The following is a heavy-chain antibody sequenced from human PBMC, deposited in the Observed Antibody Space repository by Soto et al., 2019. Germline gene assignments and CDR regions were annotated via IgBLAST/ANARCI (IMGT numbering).Heavy chain of an antibody. Sequence: SETLSLTCTVSGGSISSYYWSWIRQPPGKGLEWIGYIYYSGSTNYNPSLKSRVTISVDTSKNQFSLKLSSVTAADTAVYYCASTLGYCSGGSCYNWFDPGGQGTLVTVSS. J-gene: IGHJ5*02. CDR2: IYYSGST. V-gene: IGHV4-59*08. CDR1: GGSISSYY. CDR3: ASTLGYCSGGSCYNWFDP. D-gene: IGHD2-15*01.